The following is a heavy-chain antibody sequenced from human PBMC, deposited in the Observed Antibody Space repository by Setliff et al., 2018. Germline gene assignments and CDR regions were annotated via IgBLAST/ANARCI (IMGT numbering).Heavy chain of an antibody. D-gene: IGHD2-15*01. CDR2: MYYSGSN. V-gene: IGHV4-39*01. Sequence: SETLSLTCNVSGDSINRSGYYWGWIRQPPGKGLEWIGSMYYSGSNDYSPSLKSRVIVSVDTSKNQFSLKLSSVTAADTAVYYCARLPGYCNGGNCYGYYTFDIWGQGTMVTVSS. CDR3: ARLPGYCNGGNCYGYYTFDI. J-gene: IGHJ3*02. CDR1: GDSINRSGYY.